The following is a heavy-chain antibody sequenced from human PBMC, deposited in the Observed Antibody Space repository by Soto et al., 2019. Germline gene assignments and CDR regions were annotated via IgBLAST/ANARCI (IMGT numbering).Heavy chain of an antibody. CDR1: GGSISRYS. J-gene: IGHJ4*02. CDR2: IYYSGST. V-gene: IGHV4-59*01. Sequence: PSETLSLTCTVSGGSISRYSWSWIRQPPGKGLECIGCIYYSGSTDYNPSLRGRVTISVDTSKNQFSLRLSSVSAADTAVYYCARDDEGGSDCDLGYWGQGALVTVSS. CDR3: ARDDEGGSDCDLGY. D-gene: IGHD1-26*01.